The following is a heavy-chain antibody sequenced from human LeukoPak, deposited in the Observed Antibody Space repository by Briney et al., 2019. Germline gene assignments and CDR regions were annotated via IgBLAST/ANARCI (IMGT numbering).Heavy chain of an antibody. J-gene: IGHJ6*03. CDR1: GFTFSSYG. Sequence: GGSLRLSCAASGFTFSSYGMSWVRQAPGKGLEWVSAISGSGGSTYYADSVKGRFTISRDNSKNTLYLQMNSLRAEDTAVYYCTKDLPDYYYYYMDVWGKGTTVTISS. CDR2: ISGSGGST. V-gene: IGHV3-23*01. CDR3: TKDLPDYYYYYMDV.